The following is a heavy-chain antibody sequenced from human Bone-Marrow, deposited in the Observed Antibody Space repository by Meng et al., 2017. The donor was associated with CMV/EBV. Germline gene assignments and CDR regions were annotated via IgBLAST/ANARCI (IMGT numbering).Heavy chain of an antibody. CDR1: GFTFSDYY. V-gene: IGHV3-11*04. Sequence: GGSLRLSCAASGFTFSDYYMSWIRQAPGKGLEWVSYISSSGSTIYYADSVKGRFTISRDNAKNSLYLQMNSLRAEDTAVYYCAREGRDSSMTTIYFDYWGQGTLVTVYS. CDR3: AREGRDSSMTTIYFDY. CDR2: ISSSGSTI. D-gene: IGHD2-21*02. J-gene: IGHJ4*02.